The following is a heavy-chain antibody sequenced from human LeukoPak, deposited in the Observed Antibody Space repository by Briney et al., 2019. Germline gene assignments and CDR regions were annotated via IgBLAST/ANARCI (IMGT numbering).Heavy chain of an antibody. D-gene: IGHD6-19*01. J-gene: IGHJ3*02. V-gene: IGHV3-7*03. Sequence: GGSLRLSRAASGFTFSIYWMSWVRQAPGKGLEWVANIKQDGREKYYVDSVKGRFTISRDNANNSVYLQMSSLRAEDTAIYYCARDRVAGTRFGAFDIWGQGTMVTVSS. CDR2: IKQDGREK. CDR3: ARDRVAGTRFGAFDI. CDR1: GFTFSIYW.